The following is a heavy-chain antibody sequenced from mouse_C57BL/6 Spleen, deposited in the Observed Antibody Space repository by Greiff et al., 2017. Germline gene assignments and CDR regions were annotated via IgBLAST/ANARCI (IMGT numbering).Heavy chain of an antibody. CDR3: ARASNDAMDD. V-gene: IGHV3-6*01. CDR1: GYSITSGYY. CDR2: ISYDGSN. Sequence: EVKLVESGPGLVKPSQSLSLSCSVTGYSITSGYYWNWIRPPPGNKLEWMGYISYDGSNNSNPSLKNRISITLDTSKNQFFLKLNSVTTEDTATYYCARASNDAMDDWGQGTSVTVSS. J-gene: IGHJ4*01. D-gene: IGHD2-5*01.